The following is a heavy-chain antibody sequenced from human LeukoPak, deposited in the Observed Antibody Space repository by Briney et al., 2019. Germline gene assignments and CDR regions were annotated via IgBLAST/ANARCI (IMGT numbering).Heavy chain of an antibody. CDR1: GCSFTSYW. J-gene: IGHJ4*02. Sequence: GXALKISCKSSGCSFTSYWIGWGRQMPGKGLEGMGIIYPGDSDIRYSPSFRGQVTISTDKSTSTAYLQWSSLKASDTAMYYCARHRGSYSYDYWGQGTLVTVSS. CDR2: IYPGDSDI. V-gene: IGHV5-51*01. D-gene: IGHD1-26*01. CDR3: ARHRGSYSYDY.